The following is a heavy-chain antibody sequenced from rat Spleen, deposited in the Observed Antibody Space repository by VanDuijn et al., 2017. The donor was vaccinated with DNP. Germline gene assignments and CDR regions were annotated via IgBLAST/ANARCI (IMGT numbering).Heavy chain of an antibody. CDR1: GFTFSSYD. Sequence: EVQLVESGGGLLQPGRSLKLSCAASGFTFSSYDMAWVRQAPSKGLEWVASVNTGGGITYYRDSMKGRFTISRDNAKNTLYLQMDSLRSEDTATYYCARRGIYYYDGLYLTDFWGPGTMVTVSS. CDR3: ARRGIYYYDGLYLTDF. V-gene: IGHV5S13*01. D-gene: IGHD1-12*02. CDR2: VNTGGGIT. J-gene: IGHJ1*01.